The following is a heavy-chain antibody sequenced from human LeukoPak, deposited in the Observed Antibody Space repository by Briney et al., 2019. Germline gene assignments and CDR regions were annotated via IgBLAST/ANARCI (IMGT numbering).Heavy chain of an antibody. J-gene: IGHJ4*02. CDR3: ARESSGSSSWYYFDY. CDR2: ISYDGSNK. V-gene: IGHV3-30*04. Sequence: GGSLRLSCAASGFTFNSYAMHWVRQAPGKGLEWVAVISYDGSNKYYADSVKGRFTISRDNSKNTLYLQMNSLRAEDTAVYYCARESSGSSSWYYFDYWGQGTLVTVSS. CDR1: GFTFNSYA. D-gene: IGHD6-13*01.